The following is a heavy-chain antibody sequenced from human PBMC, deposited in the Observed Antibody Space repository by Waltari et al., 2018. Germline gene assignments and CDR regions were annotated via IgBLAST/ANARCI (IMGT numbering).Heavy chain of an antibody. V-gene: IGHV3-7*04. J-gene: IGHJ4*02. CDR3: QRGDY. Sequence: EVQLVESGGGLVQPGGSLRLSCAASGFPFSNFWMSWARRASGKGLDWVANINQDGSGEYYVDSVKGRFTISRDNARNSLYLQMNSLRAEDTAVYYCQRGDYWGQGTLVTVSS. CDR2: INQDGSGE. CDR1: GFPFSNFW.